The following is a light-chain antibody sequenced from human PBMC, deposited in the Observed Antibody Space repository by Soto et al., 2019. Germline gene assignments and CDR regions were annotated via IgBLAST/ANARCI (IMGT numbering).Light chain of an antibody. CDR1: QPIGND. J-gene: IGKJ5*01. CDR3: EQPYAVPRR. CDR2: AAS. V-gene: IGKV1-39*02. Sequence: SINNKSGASQPIGNDLNWYQQKPGEVPKVLIFAASSLRSGVPSRFSCSRYGTAYDLSINNLHSEEAATHNCEQPYAVPRRVGQGTRLEIK.